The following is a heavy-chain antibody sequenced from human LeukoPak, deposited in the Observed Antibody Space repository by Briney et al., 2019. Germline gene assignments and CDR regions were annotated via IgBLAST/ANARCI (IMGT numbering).Heavy chain of an antibody. CDR3: ARESDSSGWYDC. CDR2: ISGDGGST. V-gene: IGHV3-43*02. J-gene: IGHJ5*01. Sequence: PGGSLRLSCAAPGFSFYDYAIHWVRHAPGKGLEWVSLISGDGGSTFYADSVKGGFTISRDNTKNSLYLQMSSLRSEDTVLYYCARESDSSGWYDCWGEGTLVTVSS. D-gene: IGHD3-22*01. CDR1: GFSFYDYA.